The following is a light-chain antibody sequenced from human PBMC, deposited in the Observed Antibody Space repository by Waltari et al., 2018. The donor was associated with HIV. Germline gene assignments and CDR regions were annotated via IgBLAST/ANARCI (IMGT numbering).Light chain of an antibody. CDR3: SSYTTSSTLV. J-gene: IGLJ3*02. CDR1: SSDVGAYDY. V-gene: IGLV2-14*01. CDR2: EVT. Sequence: QSALTQPVSVSGSPGQSIAISCTGTSSDVGAYDYVSWYQQHPPAAPKLIISEVTNRPSGVSDRFSGAKSANTASLTSSGLRAEDEADYYCSSYTTSSTLVFGGGTKVTVL.